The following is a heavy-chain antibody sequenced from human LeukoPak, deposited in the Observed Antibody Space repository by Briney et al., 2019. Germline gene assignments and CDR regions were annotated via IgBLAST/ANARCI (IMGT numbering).Heavy chain of an antibody. V-gene: IGHV3-9*01. CDR2: ISWNSGSI. J-gene: IGHJ4*02. CDR3: AKAGSWYGSYYFDY. Sequence: GGSLRLSCAASGFTFDDYAMHWVRQAPGKGLEWVSGISWNSGSIGYADSVKGRFIISRNNAKNSLYLQMNSLRAEDTALYYCAKAGSWYGSYYFDYWGQGTLVTVSS. D-gene: IGHD6-13*01. CDR1: GFTFDDYA.